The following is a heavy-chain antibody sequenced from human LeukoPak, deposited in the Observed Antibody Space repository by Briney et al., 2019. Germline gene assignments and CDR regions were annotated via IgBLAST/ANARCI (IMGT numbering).Heavy chain of an antibody. V-gene: IGHV1-69*13. CDR1: GGTFSSYA. Sequence: SVKVSCNASGGTFSSYAISWVRQAPGQGLEWMGGIIPIFGTANYAQKFQGRVTTTADESTSTAYMELSSLRSEDTAVYYCARGLRYFDWYNTGGIGDAFDIWGQGTMVTVSS. D-gene: IGHD3-9*01. CDR2: IIPIFGTA. J-gene: IGHJ3*02. CDR3: ARGLRYFDWYNTGGIGDAFDI.